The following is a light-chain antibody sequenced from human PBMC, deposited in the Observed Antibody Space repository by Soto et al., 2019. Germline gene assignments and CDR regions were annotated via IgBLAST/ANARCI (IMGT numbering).Light chain of an antibody. CDR1: SGHSSYA. Sequence: QSVLTQSPSASASLGASVMLTCTLSSGHSSYAIAWHQQQPERGPRYLMKLSGDGSHTKGDGVPDRFSGSSSGAERYLIISSLQSEDEADYYCQTWGTGMVFGGGTKVTVL. J-gene: IGLJ3*02. CDR3: QTWGTGMV. V-gene: IGLV4-69*01. CDR2: LSGDGSH.